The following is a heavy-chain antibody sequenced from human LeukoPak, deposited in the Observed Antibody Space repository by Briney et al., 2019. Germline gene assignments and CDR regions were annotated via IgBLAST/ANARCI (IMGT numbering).Heavy chain of an antibody. CDR3: AKDRAYYSDSSGYYLVRAYDY. CDR1: RFTFSSYA. D-gene: IGHD3-22*01. Sequence: PGGSLRLSCAASRFTFSSYAMSWVRQAPGKGLEWVSAISGSGGNTYYADSVKGRFTISRDNSKNTLYLQMNSLRAEDTAVYYCAKDRAYYSDSSGYYLVRAYDYWGQGTLVTVSS. CDR2: ISGSGGNT. V-gene: IGHV3-23*01. J-gene: IGHJ4*02.